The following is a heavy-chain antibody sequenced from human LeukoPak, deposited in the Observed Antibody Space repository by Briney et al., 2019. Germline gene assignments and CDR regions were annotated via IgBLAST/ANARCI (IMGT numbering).Heavy chain of an antibody. D-gene: IGHD4-23*01. J-gene: IGHJ4*02. CDR2: IYYSGSP. Sequence: SETLSLTCTVSGGSITSSSYYWGWIRQPPGKGLEWFGIIYYSGSPYYNPSLKSRVTISVDTSKNQFSLKLSSVTAADTAVYYCARHVNDDYGGNGYFDYWGQGTLVTVSS. CDR3: ARHVNDDYGGNGYFDY. V-gene: IGHV4-39*01. CDR1: GGSITSSSYY.